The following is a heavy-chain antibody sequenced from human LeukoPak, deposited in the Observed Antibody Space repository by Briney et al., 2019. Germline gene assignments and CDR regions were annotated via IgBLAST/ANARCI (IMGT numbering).Heavy chain of an antibody. CDR2: IYYSGST. CDR1: GGSISSSSYY. J-gene: IGHJ4*02. CDR3: ARGRYTSQWLVPQPHDY. D-gene: IGHD6-19*01. V-gene: IGHV4-39*01. Sequence: SETLSLTCTVSGGSISSSSYYWGWIRQPPGKGLEWIGSIYYSGSTYYNPSLKSRVTISVDTSKNQFSLKLSSVTAADTAVYYCARGRYTSQWLVPQPHDYWDQGTRVIVSS.